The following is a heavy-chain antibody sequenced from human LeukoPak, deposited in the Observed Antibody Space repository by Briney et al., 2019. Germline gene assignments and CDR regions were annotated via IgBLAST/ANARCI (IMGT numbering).Heavy chain of an antibody. D-gene: IGHD3-22*01. Sequence: GSSLRLSCAASGFTFSNYAVHWVRQAPGKGLEWVALISDDGSNKYYTNSVKGRFTISRDNSKNTLYLQMNSLRAEDTAVYYCARTYYYDSSGYREDWFDPWGQGTLVTVSS. J-gene: IGHJ5*02. CDR1: GFTFSNYA. CDR3: ARTYYYDSSGYREDWFDP. V-gene: IGHV3-30-3*01. CDR2: ISDDGSNK.